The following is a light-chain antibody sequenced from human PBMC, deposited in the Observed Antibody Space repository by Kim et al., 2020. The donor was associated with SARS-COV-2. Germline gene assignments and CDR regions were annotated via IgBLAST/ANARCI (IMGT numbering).Light chain of an antibody. CDR2: SAS. Sequence: SASVGDRGNLTCRASQSISSYLNWYQQKPGKAPKLLIYSASSLQSGVPSKFSASGSGTDFSFTITSLQPEDAATYFCQQTYSYPRTFGQGTKLEI. J-gene: IGKJ2*02. CDR1: QSISSY. CDR3: QQTYSYPRT. V-gene: IGKV1-39*01.